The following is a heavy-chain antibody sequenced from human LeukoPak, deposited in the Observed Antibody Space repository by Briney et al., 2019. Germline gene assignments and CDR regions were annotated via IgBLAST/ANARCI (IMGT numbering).Heavy chain of an antibody. CDR1: GASISGSSYY. J-gene: IGHJ4*02. D-gene: IGHD3-22*01. V-gene: IGHV4-39*07. CDR3: ARVVRYYYDSSGYYFLDY. Sequence: SETLSLTCAVSGASISGSSYYWGWIRQPPGKGLEWIGSIYYSGSTYYNPSLKSRVTISVDTSKNQFSLKLSSVTAADTAVYYCARVVRYYYDSSGYYFLDYWGQGTLVTVSS. CDR2: IYYSGST.